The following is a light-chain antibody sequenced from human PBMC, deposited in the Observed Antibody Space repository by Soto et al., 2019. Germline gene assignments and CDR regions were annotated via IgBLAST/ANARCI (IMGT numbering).Light chain of an antibody. J-gene: IGKJ5*01. Sequence: ETVVTQSPATLSVSPGERATLSCRASQSVTSNLAWYQQKPGQAPRLLIYGASTRATGVPARFSGSGSGTEFTLTISSLQSEDFATYYCQQADSLPITFGQGTRLEI. CDR2: GAS. V-gene: IGKV3-15*01. CDR1: QSVTSN. CDR3: QQADSLPIT.